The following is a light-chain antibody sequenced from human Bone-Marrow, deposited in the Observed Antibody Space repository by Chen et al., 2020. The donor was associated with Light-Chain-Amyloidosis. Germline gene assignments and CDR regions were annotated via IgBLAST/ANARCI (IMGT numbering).Light chain of an antibody. CDR3: KQYNTDFRT. V-gene: IGKV1-5*03. CDR1: QSISIY. CDR2: RAS. Sequence: DIQMTQSPSTLSASLGDSVTITCRASQSISIYLAWYQQKPGTAPNLLIYRASNLQTGVPSRFSGSGSGTEFTLTISGLQPDDFATYYCKQYNTDFRTFGQGTKVEIK. J-gene: IGKJ1*01.